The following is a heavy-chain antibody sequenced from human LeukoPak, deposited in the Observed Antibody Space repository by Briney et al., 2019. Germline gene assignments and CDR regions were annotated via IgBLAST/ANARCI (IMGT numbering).Heavy chain of an antibody. CDR1: GYTFTSYG. V-gene: IGHV1-18*01. CDR3: ARDTSSYSPYYYYGMDV. J-gene: IGHJ6*02. D-gene: IGHD2-21*01. CDR2: ISAYNGNT. Sequence: ASVKVPCKASGYTFTSYGISWVRQAPGQGLEWMGWISAYNGNTNYAQKLQGRVTMTTDTSTSTAYMELRSLRSDDTAVYYCARDTSSYSPYYYYGMDVWGQGTTVTVSS.